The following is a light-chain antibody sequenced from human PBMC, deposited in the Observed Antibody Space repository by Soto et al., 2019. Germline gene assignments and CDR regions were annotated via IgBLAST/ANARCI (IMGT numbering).Light chain of an antibody. Sequence: QSVLTQPASVSGSPGQSITISCTGTSSDVGGSNFVSWYQQHLGKPPKLIIYDVANRPSGVSNRFSGSKSGSTASLIISRLQTEDEADYYCVSYKSSTTDVFGTGTKVTVL. V-gene: IGLV2-14*03. CDR3: VSYKSSTTDV. CDR1: SSDVGGSNF. J-gene: IGLJ1*01. CDR2: DVA.